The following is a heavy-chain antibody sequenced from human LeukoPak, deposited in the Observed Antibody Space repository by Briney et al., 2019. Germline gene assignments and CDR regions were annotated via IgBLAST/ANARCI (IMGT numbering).Heavy chain of an antibody. J-gene: IGHJ4*02. Sequence: PSETLSLTCTVSGGSISSSSFYWGWIRQPPGKGLEWIGSIYPRGSTYYNPSLKGRVTISLDTAKNHFSLRLSSLTAADTAVYYCARALRDSSGFYLFYFDFWGQGTLVTVSS. CDR2: IYPRGST. CDR1: GGSISSSSFY. V-gene: IGHV4-39*02. CDR3: ARALRDSSGFYLFYFDF. D-gene: IGHD3-22*01.